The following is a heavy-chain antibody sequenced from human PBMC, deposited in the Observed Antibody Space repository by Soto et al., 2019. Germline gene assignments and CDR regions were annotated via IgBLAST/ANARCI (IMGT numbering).Heavy chain of an antibody. D-gene: IGHD6-19*01. CDR2: ISYDGSNK. V-gene: IGHV3-30-3*01. Sequence: QVQLVESGGGVVQPGRSLRLSCAASGFTFSSYAMHWVRQAAGKGLEWVAAISYDGSNKYYADSVKGRFTISRDNSKSTLYGQMNSLTPDDTAVYYCAGGDSSAWIHWGQGTLVTVSS. CDR1: GFTFSSYA. J-gene: IGHJ4*02. CDR3: AGGDSSAWIH.